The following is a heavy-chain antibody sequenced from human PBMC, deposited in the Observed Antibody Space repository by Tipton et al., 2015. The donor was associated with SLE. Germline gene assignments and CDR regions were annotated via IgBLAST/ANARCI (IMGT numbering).Heavy chain of an antibody. J-gene: IGHJ2*01. CDR3: ARRIRGGWYNTS. D-gene: IGHD6-19*01. CDR1: GFTFSDYA. V-gene: IGHV3-11*01. CDR2: ISNTGNNV. Sequence: SLRLSCSASGFTFSDYAMSWVRQAPGKGLEWISYISNTGNNVYYADSVKGRFTISRDNAKSSLYLQMNSLRAEDTAVYYCARRIRGGWYNTSGGRGPLVTASS.